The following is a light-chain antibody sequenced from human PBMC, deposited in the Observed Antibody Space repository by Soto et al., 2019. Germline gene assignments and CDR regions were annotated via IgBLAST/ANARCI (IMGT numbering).Light chain of an antibody. CDR1: QSVSSSY. CDR3: QQYNNWPRP. CDR2: GAS. J-gene: IGKJ1*01. V-gene: IGKV3-20*01. Sequence: GVTQSPGTLSLYKGERATLSCRASQSVSSSYLAWYQQKPGQAPRLLIYGASSRATGIPDRFSGSGSGTDFTLTISRLEPEDFAVYYCQQYNNWPRPFGQGSKVDIK.